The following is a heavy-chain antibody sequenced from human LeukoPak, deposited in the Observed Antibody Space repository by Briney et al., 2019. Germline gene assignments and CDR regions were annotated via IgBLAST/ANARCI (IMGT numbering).Heavy chain of an antibody. CDR3: ARDSDWVFDL. J-gene: IGHJ2*01. V-gene: IGHV1-18*01. CDR1: GYTFTRWN. D-gene: IGHD3-9*01. CDR2: ISTYNGDT. Sequence: ASVNVSCKASGYTFTRWNFSWVRQAPGQGLEWMGWISTYNGDTKYAQKFQGRVTMTTDTSTSTTYMELRSLTSDDTAVYYCARDSDWVFDLWGRGTVVTVSS.